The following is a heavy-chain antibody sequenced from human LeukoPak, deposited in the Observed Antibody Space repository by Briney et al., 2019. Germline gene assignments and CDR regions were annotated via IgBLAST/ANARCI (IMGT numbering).Heavy chain of an antibody. D-gene: IGHD6-13*01. Sequence: ASVKVSCKASGYTFTGYYMHWVRQAPGQGLEWMGWINPNSGGTNYAQKLQGRVTMTTDTSTSTAYMELRSLRSDDTAVYYCARESPGYSSSPDYWGQGTLVTVSS. J-gene: IGHJ4*02. CDR1: GYTFTGYY. CDR3: ARESPGYSSSPDY. V-gene: IGHV1-2*02. CDR2: INPNSGGT.